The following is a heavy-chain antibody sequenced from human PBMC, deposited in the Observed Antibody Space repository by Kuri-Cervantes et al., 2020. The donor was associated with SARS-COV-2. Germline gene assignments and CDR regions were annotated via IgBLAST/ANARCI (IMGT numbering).Heavy chain of an antibody. CDR3: ALGYWGSGYPRYYYYMDV. CDR1: ESTFPNHD. CDR2: IIPILGTP. Sequence: SVKVSCKAPESTFPNHDINWVRQATGQGLEWMGGIIPILGTPNYAQKFQGRVTITADESTSTAYMELSSLRSEDTAVYYCALGYWGSGYPRYYYYMDVWGKGTTVTVSS. V-gene: IGHV1-69*13. J-gene: IGHJ6*03. D-gene: IGHD3-22*01.